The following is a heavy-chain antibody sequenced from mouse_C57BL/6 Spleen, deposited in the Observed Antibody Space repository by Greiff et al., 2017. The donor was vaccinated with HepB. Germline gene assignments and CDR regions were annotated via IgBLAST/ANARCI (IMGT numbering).Heavy chain of an antibody. CDR1: GYTFTSYW. J-gene: IGHJ4*01. CDR3: ARRQRITTVVATGTYYAMDY. V-gene: IGHV1-50*01. Sequence: VQLQQPGAELVKPGASVKLSCTASGYTFTSYWMQWVKQRPGQGLEWIGEIDPSDSYTNYNQKFKGKATLTVDTSSSTAYMQLSSLTSEDAAVYYCARRQRITTVVATGTYYAMDYWGQGTSVTVSS. D-gene: IGHD1-1*01. CDR2: IDPSDSYT.